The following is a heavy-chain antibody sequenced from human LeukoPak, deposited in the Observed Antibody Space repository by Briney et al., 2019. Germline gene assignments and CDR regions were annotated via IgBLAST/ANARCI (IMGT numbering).Heavy chain of an antibody. CDR1: GGSIRSSSYF. Sequence: SETLSLTCTASGGSIRSSSYFWGWIRQPPGKRLEWIGNIYYSGSSYYNPSLKSRVTISVDTSKNQFSLKMSSVTAADTAVFYCARQSGVSSANYFGMDVWGQGTTVTVSS. CDR3: ARQSGVSSANYFGMDV. J-gene: IGHJ6*02. CDR2: IYYSGSS. D-gene: IGHD1-26*01. V-gene: IGHV4-39*01.